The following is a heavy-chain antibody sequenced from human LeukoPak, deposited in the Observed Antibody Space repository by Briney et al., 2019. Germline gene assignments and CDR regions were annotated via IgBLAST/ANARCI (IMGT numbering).Heavy chain of an antibody. CDR1: GFTLSSYW. V-gene: IGHV3-74*01. D-gene: IGHD5-18*01. CDR2: INNDGSST. J-gene: IGHJ5*02. CDR3: AKDRGTAIVTGWFDP. Sequence: GGSLRLSCAASGFTLSSYWMHWVRQAPGKGLVWVSHINNDGSSTSYADSVKGRFTISRDNAKNTLYLQMNSLRAEDTAVYYCAKDRGTAIVTGWFDPWGQGTLVTVSS.